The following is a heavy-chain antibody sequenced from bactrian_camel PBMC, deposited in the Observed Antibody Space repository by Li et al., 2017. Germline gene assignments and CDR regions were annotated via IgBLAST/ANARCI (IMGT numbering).Heavy chain of an antibody. CDR1: GFTFSSYT. D-gene: IGHD1*01. J-gene: IGHJ4*01. V-gene: IGHV3S35*01. CDR2: INSGGGTT. Sequence: DVQLVESGGGLVQPGGSLRLSCAASGFTFSSYTMYWVRQAPGKGLEWVSSINSGGGTTYYADSVKGRFTISRDNAENTVYLQMNTLKPEDTALYYCAARSRRSWTDLLQTTLYSYWGQGTQVTVS. CDR3: AARSRRSWTDLLQTTLYSY.